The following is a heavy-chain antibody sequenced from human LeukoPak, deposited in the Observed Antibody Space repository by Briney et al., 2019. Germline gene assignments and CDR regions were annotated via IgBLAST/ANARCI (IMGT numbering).Heavy chain of an antibody. J-gene: IGHJ1*01. Sequence: SGGSLRLSCAASGFTFSTYGMHWVRQAPGKGLEWVAFIRHDGNNKYYADSVKGRFTVSRDNSKNTLYLQMNSLRTEDTAIYYCAKVLGGHCSGTSCSLQHWGKGTLVTVSS. D-gene: IGHD2-2*01. CDR1: GFTFSTYG. V-gene: IGHV3-30*02. CDR2: IRHDGNNK. CDR3: AKVLGGHCSGTSCSLQH.